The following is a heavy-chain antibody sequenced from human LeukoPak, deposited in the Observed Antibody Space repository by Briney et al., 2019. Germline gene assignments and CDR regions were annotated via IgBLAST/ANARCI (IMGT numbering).Heavy chain of an antibody. CDR2: IKQDGSEK. CDR3: SINYYYYGMDV. V-gene: IGHV3-7*03. CDR1: GFTFSSYW. Sequence: PGGSLRLSCAASGFTFSSYWMSWVRQAPGKGLEWVANIKQDGSEKYYVDSVRGRFTISGDNAKNSLYLQMNSLRAEDTAVYYCSINYYYYGMDVWGKGTTVTVSS. J-gene: IGHJ6*04.